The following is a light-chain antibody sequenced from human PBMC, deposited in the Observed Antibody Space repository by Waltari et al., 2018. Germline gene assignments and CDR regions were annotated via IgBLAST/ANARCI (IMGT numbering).Light chain of an antibody. CDR2: AAS. J-gene: IGKJ1*01. Sequence: DIQMTQSPPSLSASVGDRVTITCRASQGIRDALVCYQQKPGRAPKVLLFAASRLGSGVPSMFSGSGSGTDFTLTISRLQPEDLATYYCQHYYSSPRFGQGTKVEI. V-gene: IGKV1-NL1*01. CDR1: QGIRDA. CDR3: QHYYSSPR.